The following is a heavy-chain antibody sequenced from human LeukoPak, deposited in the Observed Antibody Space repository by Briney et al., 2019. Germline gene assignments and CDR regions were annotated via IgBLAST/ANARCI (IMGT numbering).Heavy chain of an antibody. CDR1: GFTFSSYG. CDR2: ISGSGGST. Sequence: QPGGTLRLSCAASGFTFSSYGMSWVRQAPGKGLEWVSAISGSGGSTYYADSVKGRFTISRDNSKNTLYLQMNSLRAEDTAVYYCAKQSLRYFDWLPRYFDYWGQGTLVTVSS. CDR3: AKQSLRYFDWLPRYFDY. D-gene: IGHD3-9*01. V-gene: IGHV3-23*01. J-gene: IGHJ4*02.